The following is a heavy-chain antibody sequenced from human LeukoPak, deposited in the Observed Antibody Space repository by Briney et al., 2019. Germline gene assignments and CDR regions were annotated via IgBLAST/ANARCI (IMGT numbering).Heavy chain of an antibody. CDR3: AKAEGYDILTGLDY. CDR2: IGASGGST. V-gene: IGHV3-23*01. D-gene: IGHD3-9*01. J-gene: IGHJ4*02. CDR1: GFTFSDYA. Sequence: GGSLRLSCAASGFTFSDYAMHWVRQAPGKGLEWVSGIGASGGSTYYADSVKGRFTISRDNSKNTLYLQMNSLRTEDTAVYYCAKAEGYDILTGLDYWGQGTLVTVSS.